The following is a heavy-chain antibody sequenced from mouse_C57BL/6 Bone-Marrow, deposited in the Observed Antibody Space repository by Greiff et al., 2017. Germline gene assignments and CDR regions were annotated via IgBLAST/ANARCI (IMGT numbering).Heavy chain of an antibody. J-gene: IGHJ2*01. D-gene: IGHD1-1*01. Sequence: QVQLKQPGAELVKPGASVKVSCKASGYTFTSYWMHWVKQRPGQGLEWIGRIHPSDSDTNYNQKFKGKATLTVDKSSSTAYMQLSSLTSEDSAVYYCAILAYGSSPHYFDYWGQGTTLTVSS. V-gene: IGHV1-74*01. CDR3: AILAYGSSPHYFDY. CDR1: GYTFTSYW. CDR2: IHPSDSDT.